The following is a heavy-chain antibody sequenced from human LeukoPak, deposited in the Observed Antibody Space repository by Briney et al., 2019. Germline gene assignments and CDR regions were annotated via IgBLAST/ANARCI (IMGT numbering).Heavy chain of an antibody. CDR2: INPNSGGT. CDR1: GYTFTGYY. J-gene: IGHJ3*02. Sequence: ASVKVSCKASGYTFTGYYMHWLRQAPGQGFEWMGWINPNSGGTNYAQKFQGRVTMTRDTSISTAYMELSRLRSDDTAVYYCARGRPISWIAALYAFDIWGQGTMVTVSS. CDR3: ARGRPISWIAALYAFDI. V-gene: IGHV1-2*02. D-gene: IGHD6-13*01.